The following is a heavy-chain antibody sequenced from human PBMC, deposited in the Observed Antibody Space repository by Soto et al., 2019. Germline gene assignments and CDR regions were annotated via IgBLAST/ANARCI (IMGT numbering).Heavy chain of an antibody. D-gene: IGHD2-21*02. CDR2: INPTGGST. V-gene: IGHV1-46*01. CDR3: ARGFCTTATCFVGDF. Sequence: QVHLVQSGAEVKKAGASVKISCTSSGYTFTSNYLHWVRQAPEQGLEWMGMINPTGGSTYYAQRFQGRVTMTMDTSTSTVYMELSDLRSEDTAVYYCARGFCTTATCFVGDFWGQGTLVTVSS. CDR1: GYTFTSNY. J-gene: IGHJ4*02.